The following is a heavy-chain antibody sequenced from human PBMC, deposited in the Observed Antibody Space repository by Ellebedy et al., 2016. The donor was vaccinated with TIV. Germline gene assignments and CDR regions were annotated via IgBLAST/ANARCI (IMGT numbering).Heavy chain of an antibody. CDR2: IGNSDET. Sequence: GGSLRLSXAASGFTFSTNAMSWVRQAPGKGLEWVSAIGNSDETYYADSVKGRFTISRDSSKSTLYLQMNTLRAEDTALYYCTKDILRWAFDYWGQGTLVTVSS. D-gene: IGHD4-23*01. CDR3: TKDILRWAFDY. V-gene: IGHV3-23*01. CDR1: GFTFSTNA. J-gene: IGHJ4*02.